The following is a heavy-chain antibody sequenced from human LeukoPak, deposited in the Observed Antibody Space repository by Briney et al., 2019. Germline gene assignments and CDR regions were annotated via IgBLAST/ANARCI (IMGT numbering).Heavy chain of an antibody. CDR2: ISSSSSYI. CDR1: GFTFGSYS. Sequence: GGSLRLSCAASGFTFGSYSMNWVRQAPGKGLKWVSSISSSSSYIYYADSVKGRFTISGDNAKNSLYLQMNSLRAEDTAVYYCARDGAMAGAFDIWGQGTMVTVSS. J-gene: IGHJ3*02. CDR3: ARDGAMAGAFDI. D-gene: IGHD5-18*01. V-gene: IGHV3-21*01.